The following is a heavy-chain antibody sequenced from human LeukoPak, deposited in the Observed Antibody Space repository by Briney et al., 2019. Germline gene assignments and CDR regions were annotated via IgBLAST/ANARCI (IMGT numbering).Heavy chain of an antibody. V-gene: IGHV3-30-3*01. CDR1: GFTFSSYA. CDR3: AREEVWFGEYYFDY. CDR2: ISYDGSNK. J-gene: IGHJ4*02. D-gene: IGHD3-10*01. Sequence: GSLRLSCAASGFTFSSYAMHWVRQAPGKGLEWVAVISYDGSNKYYADSVKGRFSISRDNSKNTLYLQMNSRRAEDTAVYYCAREEVWFGEYYFDYWGQGTLVTVSS.